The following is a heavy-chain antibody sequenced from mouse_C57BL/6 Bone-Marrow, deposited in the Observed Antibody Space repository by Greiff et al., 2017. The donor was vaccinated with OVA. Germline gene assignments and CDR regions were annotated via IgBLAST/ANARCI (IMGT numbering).Heavy chain of an antibody. Sequence: VQLQQSGAELVRPGASVKLSCTASGFNIKDDYMHWVKQRPEQGLEWIGWIDPENGDTEYASKFQGKATITADTSSNTAYLQLSSLTSEDTAVYYCTLYYYGTAMDYWGQGTSVTVSS. V-gene: IGHV14-4*01. J-gene: IGHJ4*01. CDR3: TLYYYGTAMDY. CDR2: IDPENGDT. CDR1: GFNIKDDY. D-gene: IGHD1-1*01.